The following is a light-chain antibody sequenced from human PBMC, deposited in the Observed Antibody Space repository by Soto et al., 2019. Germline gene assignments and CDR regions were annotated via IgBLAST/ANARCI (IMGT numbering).Light chain of an antibody. CDR3: QQCSWHPFTVT. Sequence: EIVMTQSPATLSVSPGERATLSCRASQSVSSNLAWYQQKPGQAPRLLIYDASTRATGIPARFSGSGSGTEYTLTLSSRQSEDSAVYYCQQCSWHPFTVTFGGGTKVEIK. CDR2: DAS. V-gene: IGKV3-15*01. CDR1: QSVSSN. J-gene: IGKJ4*01.